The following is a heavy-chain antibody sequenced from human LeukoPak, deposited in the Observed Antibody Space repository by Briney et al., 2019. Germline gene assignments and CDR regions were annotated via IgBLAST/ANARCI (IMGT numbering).Heavy chain of an antibody. CDR3: AKAVDTAMVRGAFDI. J-gene: IGHJ3*02. V-gene: IGHV3-23*01. CDR2: ISGSGGST. D-gene: IGHD5-18*01. Sequence: GGSLGLSCAASGFTFSSYAMSWVRQAPGKGLEWVSAISGSGGSTYYTDSVKGRFTISRDNSKNTLYLQMNSLRAEDTAVYYCAKAVDTAMVRGAFDIWGQGTMVTVPS. CDR1: GFTFSSYA.